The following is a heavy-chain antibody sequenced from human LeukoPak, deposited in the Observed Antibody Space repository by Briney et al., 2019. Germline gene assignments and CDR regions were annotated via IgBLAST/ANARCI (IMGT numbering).Heavy chain of an antibody. CDR1: GFTFDDYG. CDR2: ISGSGGST. Sequence: GGSLRLSCAASGFTFDDYGMSWVRQAPGKGLEWVSAISGSGGSTYYADSVKGRFTISRDNSKNTLYLQMNSLRAEDTAVYYCAKVSSDYSNYDVTMNLAWFDPWGQGTLVTVSS. V-gene: IGHV3-23*01. D-gene: IGHD4-11*01. CDR3: AKVSSDYSNYDVTMNLAWFDP. J-gene: IGHJ5*02.